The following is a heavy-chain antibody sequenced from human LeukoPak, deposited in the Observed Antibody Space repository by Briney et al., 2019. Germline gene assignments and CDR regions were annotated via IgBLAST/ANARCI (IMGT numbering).Heavy chain of an antibody. J-gene: IGHJ3*02. Sequence: PSETLSLTCTVSGGSISSSSYYWGWIRQPPGKGLEWIGSIYYSGSTYYNPSLKSRVTISVDTSKNQFSLKLSSVTAADTAVYYCARHLHDYSNRGYAFDIWGQGTMVTVSS. D-gene: IGHD4-11*01. V-gene: IGHV4-39*01. CDR1: GGSISSSSYY. CDR3: ARHLHDYSNRGYAFDI. CDR2: IYYSGST.